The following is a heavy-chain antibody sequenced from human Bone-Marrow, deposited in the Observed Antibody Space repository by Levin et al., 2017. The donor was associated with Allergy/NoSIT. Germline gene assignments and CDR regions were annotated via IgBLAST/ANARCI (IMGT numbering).Heavy chain of an antibody. V-gene: IGHV2-70*01. Sequence: SGPTLVKPTQTLTLTCTFSGFSLSTSGMCVSWIRQPPGKALEWLALIDWDDDKYYNTSLMTRLTISKDTSKNQVVLTMANMDHVDTGTYYCARGLEWPYSGMDVWGQGTTVTVSS. CDR1: GFSLSTSGMC. CDR2: IDWDDDK. J-gene: IGHJ6*02. D-gene: IGHD3-3*01. CDR3: ARGLEWPYSGMDV.